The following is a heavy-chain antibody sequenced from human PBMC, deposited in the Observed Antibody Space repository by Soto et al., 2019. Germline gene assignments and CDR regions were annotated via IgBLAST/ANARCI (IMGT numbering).Heavy chain of an antibody. CDR1: GFTFSSYA. J-gene: IGHJ6*02. Sequence: GGSLRLSCAASGFTFSSYAMGWVRQAPGKGLEWVSAISGSGGSTYYADSVKGRFTISRDNSKDTLYLQMNSLRAEDTAVYYCAKDQRRTPVTWDDYYGMDVWGQGTTVTVSS. D-gene: IGHD1-26*01. CDR2: ISGSGGST. V-gene: IGHV3-23*01. CDR3: AKDQRRTPVTWDDYYGMDV.